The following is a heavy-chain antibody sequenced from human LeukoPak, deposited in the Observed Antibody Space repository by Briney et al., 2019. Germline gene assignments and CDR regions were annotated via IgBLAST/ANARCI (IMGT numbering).Heavy chain of an antibody. J-gene: IGHJ4*02. CDR2: ISGSGGST. CDR3: ARTFYDILTGYSH. Sequence: GGSLRLSCAASGFTFSSYAMRWVRQAPGKGLEWVSAISGSGGSTYYADSVKGRFTISRDNSKNTLYLQMNSLRAEDTAVYYCARTFYDILTGYSHWGQGTLVTVSS. CDR1: GFTFSSYA. V-gene: IGHV3-23*01. D-gene: IGHD3-9*01.